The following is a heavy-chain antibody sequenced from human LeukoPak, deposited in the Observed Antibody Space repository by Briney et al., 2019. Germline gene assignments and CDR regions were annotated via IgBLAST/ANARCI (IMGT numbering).Heavy chain of an antibody. D-gene: IGHD3-3*01. J-gene: IGHJ4*02. CDR2: ISYDGSNK. CDR3: ARAGTIFGVVYLRVFDY. Sequence: GRSLRLSCAASGFTFSSYAMHWVRQAPGKGLEWVAVISYDGSNKYYADSVKGRFTISRDNAKNSLYLQMNSLRDEDTAVYYCARAGTIFGVVYLRVFDYWGQGTLVTVSS. V-gene: IGHV3-30*04. CDR1: GFTFSSYA.